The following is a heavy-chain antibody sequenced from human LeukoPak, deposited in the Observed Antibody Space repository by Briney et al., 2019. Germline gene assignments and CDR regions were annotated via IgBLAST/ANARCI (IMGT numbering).Heavy chain of an antibody. Sequence: GASVKVSCKASGYTFTGHYMHWVRQAPGQGLEWMGWISAYNGNTNYAQKLQGRVTMTTDTSTSTAYMGLRSLRSDDTAVYYCARARRILASRYYGSSSWEEYYFDYWGQGTLVTVSS. CDR2: ISAYNGNT. V-gene: IGHV1-18*04. CDR3: ARARRILASRYYGSSSWEEYYFDY. CDR1: GYTFTGHY. J-gene: IGHJ4*02. D-gene: IGHD3-10*01.